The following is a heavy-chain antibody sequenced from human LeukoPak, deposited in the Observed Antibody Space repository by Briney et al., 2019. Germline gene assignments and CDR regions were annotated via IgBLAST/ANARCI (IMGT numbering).Heavy chain of an antibody. D-gene: IGHD5-24*01. CDR3: ARDGLMATMDY. CDR1: GFTFSSYW. V-gene: IGHV3-66*01. Sequence: GGSLRLSCAASGFTFSSYWMSWVRQAPGKGLEWVSVIYSGGSTYYADSVKGRFTISRDNSKNTLYLQMNSLRAEDTAVYYCARDGLMATMDYWGQGTLVTVSS. J-gene: IGHJ4*02. CDR2: IYSGGST.